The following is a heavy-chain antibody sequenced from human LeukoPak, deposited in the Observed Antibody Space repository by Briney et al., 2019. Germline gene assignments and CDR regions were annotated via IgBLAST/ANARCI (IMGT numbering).Heavy chain of an antibody. V-gene: IGHV3-21*01. Sequence: GGSLRLSCAASVFTFSIYSMNWVRHAPGKGLGWVSSISSSSSYIYYADSVKGRFTISRDNAKNSLYLQMNSLRAEDTAVYYCARDDYGGIDYWGQGTLVTVSS. CDR1: VFTFSIYS. J-gene: IGHJ4*02. D-gene: IGHD4-17*01. CDR3: ARDDYGGIDY. CDR2: ISSSSSYI.